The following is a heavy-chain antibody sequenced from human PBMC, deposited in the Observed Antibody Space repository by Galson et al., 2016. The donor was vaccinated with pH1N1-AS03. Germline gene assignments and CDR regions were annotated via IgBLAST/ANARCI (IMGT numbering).Heavy chain of an antibody. Sequence: SLRLSCAAPGFSFSSFSMHWVRQAPGKGLEWVSAIWCDGSYIFYADSVKGRFTISRDNTKNTLYLQMNSLRVEDTAVYFCAREDGFGDLCYYAMDVWGQGTPVTVSS. CDR1: GFSFSSFS. J-gene: IGHJ6*02. D-gene: IGHD3-10*01. CDR2: IWCDGSYI. V-gene: IGHV3-33*01. CDR3: AREDGFGDLCYYAMDV.